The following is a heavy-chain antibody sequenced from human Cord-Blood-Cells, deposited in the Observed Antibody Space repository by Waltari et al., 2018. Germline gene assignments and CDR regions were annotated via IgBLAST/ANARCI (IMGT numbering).Heavy chain of an antibody. CDR3: ARAGLGYSSSSFDY. D-gene: IGHD6-6*01. Sequence: QVQLQESGPGLVKPSETLSLTCTVSGGSISSYYWSWIRQPPGKGLEWIGYIYYSGSTNYNPSLKSRVTIAVDTSKNQFSLKLSSVTAADTAVYYCARAGLGYSSSSFDYWGQGTLVTVSS. CDR2: IYYSGST. J-gene: IGHJ4*02. V-gene: IGHV4-59*01. CDR1: GGSISSYY.